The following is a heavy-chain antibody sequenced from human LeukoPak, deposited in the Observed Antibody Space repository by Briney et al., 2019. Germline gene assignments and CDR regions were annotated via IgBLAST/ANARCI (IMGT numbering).Heavy chain of an antibody. CDR3: ARDTYGSDY. V-gene: IGHV1-46*01. Sequence: ASVNVSCKASGYTFSDHHMHWVRQAPGQGLEWMGKITPSDGSTTYTQKFQDRVTMTRDTSTSTVYMELNSLSSEDTALYCCARDTYGSDYWGQGTLVTVSS. D-gene: IGHD3-10*01. CDR2: ITPSDGST. J-gene: IGHJ4*02. CDR1: GYTFSDHH.